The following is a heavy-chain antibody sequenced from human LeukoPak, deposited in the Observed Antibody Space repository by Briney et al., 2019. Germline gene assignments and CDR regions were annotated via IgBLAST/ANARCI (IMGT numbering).Heavy chain of an antibody. Sequence: GAPVKVSCKASGYTFTSYGISWVRQAPGQGLEWMGWISAYNGNTNYAQKLQGIVTMTTDTSTSTAYMELRSLRSDDTAVYYCARDREPQWLVAGVVGYWGQGTLLTVSS. CDR3: ARDREPQWLVAGVVGY. CDR1: GYTFTSYG. D-gene: IGHD6-19*01. V-gene: IGHV1-18*01. J-gene: IGHJ4*02. CDR2: ISAYNGNT.